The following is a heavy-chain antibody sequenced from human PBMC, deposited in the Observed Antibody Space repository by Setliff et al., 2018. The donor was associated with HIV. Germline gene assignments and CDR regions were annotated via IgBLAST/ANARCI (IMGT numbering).Heavy chain of an antibody. Sequence: GASVKVSCKTSGYSFTNFPIAWVRQAPGQGLEWMGKIIPIFGRTSYARSLQGRVSITADKSTTTAYMELTGLKSEDSAIYFCAREGAYTYGHGNDAFDFWGQGTTVTVSS. CDR3: AREGAYTYGHGNDAFDF. V-gene: IGHV1-69*04. D-gene: IGHD5-18*01. CDR1: GYSFTNFP. CDR2: IIPIFGRT. J-gene: IGHJ3*01.